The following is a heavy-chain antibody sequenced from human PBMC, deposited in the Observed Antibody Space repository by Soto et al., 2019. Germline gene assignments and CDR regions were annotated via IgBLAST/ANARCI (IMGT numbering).Heavy chain of an antibody. CDR3: ASIWFGDFDY. CDR2: FHSSGAT. Sequence: NPSETLSLTCTVSGGSISSADYYWSWIRQPPGKGLEWIGYFHSSGATYKDPSLKSRVTISVDTSKNQISLKLDSVTAADTAVYYCASIWFGDFDYWGHGTLVT. J-gene: IGHJ4*01. D-gene: IGHD3-10*01. V-gene: IGHV4-30-4*01. CDR1: GGSISSADYY.